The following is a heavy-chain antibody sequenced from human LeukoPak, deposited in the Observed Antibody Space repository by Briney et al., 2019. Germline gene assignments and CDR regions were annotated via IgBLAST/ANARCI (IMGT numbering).Heavy chain of an antibody. Sequence: ASVRVSCKASGYTFTGYYMHWVRQAPGQGLEWMGWINPNSGGTNYAQKFQGRVTMTRDTSISTAYMELSRLRSDDTAVYYCARLLRLEWPIENWFDPWGQGTLVTVSS. CDR1: GYTFTGYY. J-gene: IGHJ5*02. CDR2: INPNSGGT. CDR3: ARLLRLEWPIENWFDP. D-gene: IGHD3-3*01. V-gene: IGHV1-2*02.